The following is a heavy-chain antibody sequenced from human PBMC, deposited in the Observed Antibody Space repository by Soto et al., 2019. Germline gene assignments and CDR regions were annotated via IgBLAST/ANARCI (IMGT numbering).Heavy chain of an antibody. D-gene: IGHD1-26*01. V-gene: IGHV1-46*01. CDR3: AAEYSGSYSV. CDR2: INPSGGNT. CDR1: GYTFTSYY. Sequence: ASVKVSCKASGYTFTSYYMHWVRQAPGQGLEWMGIINPSGGNTNYAQKFQERVTITRDMSTSTAYMELSSLRSEDTAVYYCAAEYSGSYSVWGQGTLVTVSS. J-gene: IGHJ4*02.